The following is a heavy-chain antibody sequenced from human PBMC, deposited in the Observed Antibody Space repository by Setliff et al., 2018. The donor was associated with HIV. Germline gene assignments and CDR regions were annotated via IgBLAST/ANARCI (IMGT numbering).Heavy chain of an antibody. V-gene: IGHV4-34*01. CDR3: ARDHCSSSGCYEYSYYGMDV. CDR2: INHSGTP. J-gene: IGHJ6*02. D-gene: IGHD2-2*01. CDR1: GGSFSSYY. Sequence: NPSETLSLTCAVYGGSFSSYYWSWIRQPPGKGLEWIGEINHSGTPYYNPSLKNRVTISVDTSKNQFSLKLSSVTAADTAVYYCARDHCSSSGCYEYSYYGMDVWGQGTTVTVSS.